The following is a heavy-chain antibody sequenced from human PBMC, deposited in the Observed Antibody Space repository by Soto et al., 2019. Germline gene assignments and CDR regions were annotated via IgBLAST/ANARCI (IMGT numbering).Heavy chain of an antibody. J-gene: IGHJ1*01. Sequence: SETLSLTCTVSGGSVSSGSYYWSWIRQPPGKGLEWIGYIYYSGSTNYNPSLKSRVTISVDTSKNQFSLKLSSVTAADTAVYYCARHSSYYDSQIAEYFQHWGQGTLVTVSS. CDR3: ARHSSYYDSQIAEYFQH. V-gene: IGHV4-61*01. CDR1: GGSVSSGSYY. CDR2: IYYSGST. D-gene: IGHD3-22*01.